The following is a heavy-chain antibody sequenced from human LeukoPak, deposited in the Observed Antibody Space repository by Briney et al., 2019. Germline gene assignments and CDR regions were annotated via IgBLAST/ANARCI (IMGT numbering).Heavy chain of an antibody. CDR3: ARGGRMPQAAYYYDSSGYRYYFDY. D-gene: IGHD3-22*01. V-gene: IGHV6-1*01. CDR2: TYYRSKWYN. J-gene: IGHJ4*02. CDR1: GDSVSSNSTA. Sequence: SQTLSLTCAISGDSVSSNSTAWNWIRQSPSRGLEWLGRTYYRSKWYNDYAVSVKSRITINPDTSKNQFSLQLNSVTPEDTAVYYCARGGRMPQAAYYYDSSGYRYYFDYWGQGTLVTVSS.